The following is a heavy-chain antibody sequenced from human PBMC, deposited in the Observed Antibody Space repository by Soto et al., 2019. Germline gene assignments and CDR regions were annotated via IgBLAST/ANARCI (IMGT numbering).Heavy chain of an antibody. D-gene: IGHD3-10*01. CDR2: INPSGGST. CDR1: GYTFTSYY. V-gene: IGHV1-46*03. J-gene: IGHJ2*01. Sequence: QVQLVQSGAEVKKPGASVKVSCKASGYTFTSYYMHWVRQAPGQGLEWMGIINPSGGSTSYAQKFRGRVTMTRDTSTSTVYMELSSLRSEDTAVYYCAREYGSGSYRYWYFDLWGRGTLVTVSS. CDR3: AREYGSGSYRYWYFDL.